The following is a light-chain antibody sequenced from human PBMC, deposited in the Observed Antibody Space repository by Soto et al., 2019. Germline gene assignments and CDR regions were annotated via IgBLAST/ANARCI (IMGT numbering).Light chain of an antibody. Sequence: AIQMTQSPSSLSASVGDRVTITCRASQGIRNDLGWYQQKPGKAPKLLIYAASSLQSGVPSRFSGSGSGTDFTLSISGLEPEDSAVYYCQQYAQSPGTFGQGTKVEIK. CDR3: QQYAQSPGT. CDR1: QGIRND. CDR2: AAS. V-gene: IGKV1-6*01. J-gene: IGKJ1*01.